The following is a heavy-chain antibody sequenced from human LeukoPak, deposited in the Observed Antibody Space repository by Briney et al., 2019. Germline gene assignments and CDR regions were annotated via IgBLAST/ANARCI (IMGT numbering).Heavy chain of an antibody. CDR2: ISGSGGTT. CDR3: AKMDARTTAMRGMDV. D-gene: IGHD5-18*01. V-gene: IGHV3-23*01. Sequence: PGGSLRLSCAASGFTFDDYAMHWVRQAPGKGLEWVSGISGSGGTTYYADSVKGRFTISRDNSQNTLYLQMNSLRADDTAVYYCAKMDARTTAMRGMDVWGQGTTVTVSS. CDR1: GFTFDDYA. J-gene: IGHJ6*02.